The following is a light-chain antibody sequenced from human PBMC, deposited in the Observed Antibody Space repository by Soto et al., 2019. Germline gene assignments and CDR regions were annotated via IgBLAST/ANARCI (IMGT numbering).Light chain of an antibody. V-gene: IGLV1-44*01. CDR2: SNN. CDR3: VAWDDSLNGYV. J-gene: IGLJ1*01. CDR1: SSNIGSNT. Sequence: QSVLTQPPSASVTPGQRVTISCSGSSSNIGSNTVNWYQQLPGTAPKLLIYSNNQRPSGVPDRFSGSKSGTSASLAISGLQSEDEADYYCVAWDDSLNGYVFGTGTKVTVL.